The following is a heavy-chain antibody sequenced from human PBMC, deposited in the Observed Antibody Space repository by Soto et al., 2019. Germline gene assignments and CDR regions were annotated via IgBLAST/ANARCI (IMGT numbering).Heavy chain of an antibody. J-gene: IGHJ6*02. CDR3: AREVLGYCSGGSCRYYYGMDV. Sequence: GGSLRLSCAASGFTFSSYSMNWVRQAPGKGLEWVSSISSSSSYIYYADSVKGRFTISRDNAKNSLYLQMNSLRAEDTAVYYCAREVLGYCSGGSCRYYYGMDVWGQGTTVTVSS. V-gene: IGHV3-21*01. D-gene: IGHD2-15*01. CDR1: GFTFSSYS. CDR2: ISSSSSYI.